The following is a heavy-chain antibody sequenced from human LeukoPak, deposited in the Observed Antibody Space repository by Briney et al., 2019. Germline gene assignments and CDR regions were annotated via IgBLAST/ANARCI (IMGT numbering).Heavy chain of an antibody. CDR1: GFTFSSYS. CDR3: ARPSTALHGSGSGGFDY. Sequence: GGSLRLSCAASGFTFSSYSMNWVRQAPGKGLEWVSSISSSSSYIHYADSVKGRFTISRDNAKNSLYLQMNSLRAEDTAVYYCARPSTALHGSGSGGFDYWGQGTLVTVSS. J-gene: IGHJ4*02. V-gene: IGHV3-21*01. CDR2: ISSSSSYI. D-gene: IGHD3-10*01.